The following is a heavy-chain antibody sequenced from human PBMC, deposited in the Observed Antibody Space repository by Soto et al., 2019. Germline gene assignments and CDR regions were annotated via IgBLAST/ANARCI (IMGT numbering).Heavy chain of an antibody. V-gene: IGHV3-74*01. Sequence: EVQLVESGGGLFQPGGSLRLSCVASGFSLSSYWVHWVRQAPGKGLVWVSRIAPAGARTNSADSLQGRFIVSRDNAENMVYLHVNSLRAEDTAVYYCVGDFSGGREIWGQGTMVTVSS. CDR1: GFSLSSYW. CDR3: VGDFSGGREI. J-gene: IGHJ3*02. D-gene: IGHD2-15*01. CDR2: IAPAGART.